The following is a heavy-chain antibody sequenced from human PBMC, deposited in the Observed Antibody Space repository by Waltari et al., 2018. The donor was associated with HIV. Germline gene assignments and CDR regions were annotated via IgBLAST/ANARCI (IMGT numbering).Heavy chain of an antibody. D-gene: IGHD3-10*01. J-gene: IGHJ4*02. V-gene: IGHV1-8*01. Sequence: QVQLVQSGAEVKKPGASVKVSCKASGYTFTSHDINWVRQAPGQGLEWMGWMNPTSGNTGYPQKFPGRVTMTRNTSISTAYMEMSSLRSEDTAVYYCARGRVQVRGAMYYFDYWGQGTLVTVSS. CDR1: GYTFTSHD. CDR3: ARGRVQVRGAMYYFDY. CDR2: MNPTSGNT.